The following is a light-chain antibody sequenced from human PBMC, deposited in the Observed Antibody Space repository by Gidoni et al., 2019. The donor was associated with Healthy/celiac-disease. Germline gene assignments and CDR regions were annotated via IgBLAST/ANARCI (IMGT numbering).Light chain of an antibody. CDR1: SSDVGGYNY. CDR3: SSYTSSSTLEVV. V-gene: IGLV2-14*01. CDR2: EVS. Sequence: QSALPQPASVSGSPGLSITISCTGTSSDVGGYNYVSWYQQHPGKAPKLMIYEVSNRPSGVSNRFSGSKSGNTASLTISGLQAEDEADYYCSSYTSSSTLEVVFGGGTKLTVL. J-gene: IGLJ2*01.